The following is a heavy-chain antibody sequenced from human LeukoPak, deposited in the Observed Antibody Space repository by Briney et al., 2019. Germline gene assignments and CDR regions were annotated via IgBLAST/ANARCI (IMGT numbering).Heavy chain of an antibody. CDR1: GFTFSSYA. V-gene: IGHV3-23*01. CDR3: AKGESRYVWGSYRSFYYFDY. CDR2: ISGSGGST. Sequence: GGSLRLSCAASGFTFSSYAVSWVRQAPGKGLEWVSAISGSGGSTYYADSVKGRFTISRDNSKNTLYLQMNSLRAEDTAVYYCAKGESRYVWGSYRSFYYFDYWGQGTLVTVSS. J-gene: IGHJ4*02. D-gene: IGHD3-16*02.